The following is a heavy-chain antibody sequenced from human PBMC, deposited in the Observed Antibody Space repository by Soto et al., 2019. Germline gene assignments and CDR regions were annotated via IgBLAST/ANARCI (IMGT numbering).Heavy chain of an antibody. V-gene: IGHV1-69*13. CDR1: GGTFSSYA. J-gene: IGHJ4*02. CDR2: IVPIFGTA. CDR3: ARVHGVTTHYFDS. D-gene: IGHD1-26*01. Sequence: ASSKVFCKASGGTFSSYAISWVRQAPGQGLEWMGGIVPIFGTANSAQKFQGRVAITADEATSTAYRDLSSLRSDDTSVDYCARVHGVTTHYFDSWGQGTLVTVSS.